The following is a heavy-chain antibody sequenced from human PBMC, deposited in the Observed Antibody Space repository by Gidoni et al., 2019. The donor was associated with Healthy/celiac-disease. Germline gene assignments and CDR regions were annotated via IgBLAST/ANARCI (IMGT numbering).Heavy chain of an antibody. CDR2: IYYSGST. J-gene: IGHJ3*02. V-gene: IGHV4-59*01. Sequence: QVQLQESGPGLVKPSETLSLTCTVSGGSISSYYWSWIRQPPGKGLEWIGYIYYSGSTNYNPSLKSRVTISVDTSKNQFSLKLSSVTAADTAVYYCARVKWELLRGDAFDIWGQGTMVTVSS. CDR1: GGSISSYY. D-gene: IGHD1-26*01. CDR3: ARVKWELLRGDAFDI.